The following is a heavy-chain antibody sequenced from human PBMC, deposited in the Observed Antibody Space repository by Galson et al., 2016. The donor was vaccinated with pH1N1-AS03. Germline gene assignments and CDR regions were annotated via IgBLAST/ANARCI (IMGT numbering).Heavy chain of an antibody. CDR1: GYTFTGFF. CDR2: INPNTGAA. CDR3: ANPYPVTHPVAKDY. Sequence: SVKVSCKASGYTFTGFFMHWVRQAPGQGLEWMGRINPNTGAANYAQKFQGRVTMTRDTSISTAYLELSSLRSEDTAIYYCANPYPVTHPVAKDYWGQGTLVTVSS. J-gene: IGHJ4*02. V-gene: IGHV1-2*06.